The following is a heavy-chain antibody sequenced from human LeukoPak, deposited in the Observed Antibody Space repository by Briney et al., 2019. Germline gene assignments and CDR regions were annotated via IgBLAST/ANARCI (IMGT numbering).Heavy chain of an antibody. V-gene: IGHV3-48*01. Sequence: GGSLRLSCAASGFTFSSYSMNWVRQAPGKGREWVSYISSSSCNISYADSVKGRFTISRDNAKNSLYLQMNSLRAEDTAVYYCARGWRDCSSTSCYDWSDPWGQGTLVTVSS. CDR1: GFTFSSYS. J-gene: IGHJ5*02. D-gene: IGHD2-2*01. CDR2: ISSSSCNI. CDR3: ARGWRDCSSTSCYDWSDP.